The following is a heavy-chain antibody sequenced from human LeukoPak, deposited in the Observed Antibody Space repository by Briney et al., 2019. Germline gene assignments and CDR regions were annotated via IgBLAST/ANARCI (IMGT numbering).Heavy chain of an antibody. V-gene: IGHV3-30*18. J-gene: IGHJ4*02. Sequence: GGSLRLSCAASGFTFSSYGMHWVRQAPGKGLEWVAVISYDGSNKYYADSVKGRFTISRDNSKNTLYLQMNSLRAEVTAVYYCAKGRHRHIVVVTANDYWGQGTLVTVSS. CDR2: ISYDGSNK. D-gene: IGHD2-21*02. CDR1: GFTFSSYG. CDR3: AKGRHRHIVVVTANDY.